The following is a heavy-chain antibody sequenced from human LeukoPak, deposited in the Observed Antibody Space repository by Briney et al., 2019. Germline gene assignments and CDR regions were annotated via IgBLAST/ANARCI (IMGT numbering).Heavy chain of an antibody. D-gene: IGHD3-22*01. J-gene: IGHJ4*02. Sequence: PSETLSLTCTVSGVSISGSSYYWGGLRQPPGKGLEWIGSIYYSGSTYYNPSLKSRVTISVDTSKNQPSLKLSSVTAADTAVYYCATVSYDSSGYHYPSIDYWGQASLVTVSS. CDR2: IYYSGST. CDR3: ATVSYDSSGYHYPSIDY. CDR1: GVSISGSSYY. V-gene: IGHV4-39*07.